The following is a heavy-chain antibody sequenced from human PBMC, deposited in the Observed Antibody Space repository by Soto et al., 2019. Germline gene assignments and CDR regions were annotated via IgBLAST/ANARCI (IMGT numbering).Heavy chain of an antibody. Sequence: PSETLSLTCTVAGASVSSGGFSWSWIRRPPGKGLEWIGSISYSGSTTYYPSLRSRVTISVDTSKNQFSLRLNSVTAADTAIYFCARVTLLIVGSVFSNPFDFWGQGTLVTVSS. V-gene: IGHV4-61*08. J-gene: IGHJ4*02. CDR2: ISYSGST. D-gene: IGHD1-26*01. CDR1: GASVSSGGFS. CDR3: ARVTLLIVGSVFSNPFDF.